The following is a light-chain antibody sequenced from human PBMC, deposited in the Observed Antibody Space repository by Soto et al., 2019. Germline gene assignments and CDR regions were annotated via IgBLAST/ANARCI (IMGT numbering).Light chain of an antibody. CDR3: SSHTSSNTLV. CDR1: SSDVGGYKH. V-gene: IGLV2-14*01. J-gene: IGLJ1*01. CDR2: EVS. Sequence: QSVLTQTASVSGSPGQSITISCTGTSSDVGGYKHVSWYQQHPGKAPKLMIYEVSNRPSGISIRFSGSKSGNTASLTISGLQAEEEADYYCSSHTSSNTLVFGTGTKVTVL.